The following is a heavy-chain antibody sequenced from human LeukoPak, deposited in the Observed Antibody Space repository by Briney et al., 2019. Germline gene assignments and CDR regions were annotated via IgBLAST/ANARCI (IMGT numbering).Heavy chain of an antibody. CDR3: VRAEVGATRSPSAY. CDR1: GDSISSNTAA. Sequence: SQTLSLTCAVSGDSISSNTAAWNWIRQSPSRGLEWLGGTYYRSKWYNDYAVSVKSRISINPDTSKNQFSLQLSSVTLEDTAVYYCVRAEVGATRSPSAYWGQGTLVTVSS. J-gene: IGHJ4*02. CDR2: TYYRSKWYN. V-gene: IGHV6-1*01. D-gene: IGHD1-26*01.